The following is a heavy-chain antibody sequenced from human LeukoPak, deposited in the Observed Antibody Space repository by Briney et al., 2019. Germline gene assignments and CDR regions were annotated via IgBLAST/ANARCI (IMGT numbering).Heavy chain of an antibody. CDR2: VYSSEYT. CDR3: ARRSRDGYNPRFEY. D-gene: IGHD5-24*01. Sequence: SETLSLTCTVTGGSIATNYWSWIRQPPGQGLEYIGYVYSSEYTNYNPSLKSRVTMSVDTSKNQFSLKLSSVTAADTAVYYCARRSRDGYNPRFEYWGQGTLVTVSS. CDR1: GGSIATNY. V-gene: IGHV4-59*08. J-gene: IGHJ4*02.